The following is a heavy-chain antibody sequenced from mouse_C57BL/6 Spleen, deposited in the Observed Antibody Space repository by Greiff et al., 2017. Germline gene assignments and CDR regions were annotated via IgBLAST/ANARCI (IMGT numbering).Heavy chain of an antibody. V-gene: IGHV1-64*01. J-gene: IGHJ3*01. Sequence: QVQLQQPGAELVKPGASVELSCKASGYTFTSYWMHWVKQRPGQGLEWIGMIHPNSGSTNYNEKFKSKATLTVDKSSSTAYMQLSSLTSEDSAVYYCARSDGSSYAWFAYWGQGTLVTVSA. CDR2: IHPNSGST. D-gene: IGHD1-1*01. CDR3: ARSDGSSYAWFAY. CDR1: GYTFTSYW.